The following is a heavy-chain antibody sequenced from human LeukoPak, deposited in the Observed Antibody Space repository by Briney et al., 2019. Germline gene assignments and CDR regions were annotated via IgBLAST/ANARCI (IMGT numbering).Heavy chain of an antibody. CDR2: IIRSFGTA. V-gene: IGHV1-69*05. Sequence: SVKVSCKASGGTFSSYAISWVRQAPGQGLEWMGGIIRSFGTANYAQKFQGRVTITTDESTTTAYMELSSLRSEDTAVYYCESAVPGTCECNAYLDYWGQGILVTVSS. CDR3: ESAVPGTCECNAYLDY. CDR1: GGTFSSYA. D-gene: IGHD1-1*01. J-gene: IGHJ4*02.